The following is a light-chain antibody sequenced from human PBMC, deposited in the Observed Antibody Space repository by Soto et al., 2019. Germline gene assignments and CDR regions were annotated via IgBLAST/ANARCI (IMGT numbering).Light chain of an antibody. CDR1: SSNIGSNT. CDR3: AAWDDSLRGPV. V-gene: IGLV1-44*01. Sequence: QSVLTQPPSASGTPGQRVTISCSGSSSNIGSNTVIWYQQLPGTAPKLLIYNNNQRPSGVPDRFSGSKSGTSASLAISGLQSEDEADYSCAAWDDSLRGPVFGTGTKLTVL. J-gene: IGLJ1*01. CDR2: NNN.